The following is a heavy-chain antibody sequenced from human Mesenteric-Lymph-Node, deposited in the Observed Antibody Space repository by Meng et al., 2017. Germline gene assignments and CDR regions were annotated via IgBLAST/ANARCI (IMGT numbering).Heavy chain of an antibody. Sequence: QVQLHQWGPGLWKPSRTLARPCSVHGGSTSGAYWNWIRQPPGKGLEWIGEIIHGGSPSYNPSLKSRVTISIDTSKNQLSLMLSSVTAADTAVYYCARRPTGIDYWGQGTLVTVSS. J-gene: IGHJ4*02. CDR1: GGSTSGAY. D-gene: IGHD2-8*02. CDR2: IIHGGSP. CDR3: ARRPTGIDY. V-gene: IGHV4-34*12.